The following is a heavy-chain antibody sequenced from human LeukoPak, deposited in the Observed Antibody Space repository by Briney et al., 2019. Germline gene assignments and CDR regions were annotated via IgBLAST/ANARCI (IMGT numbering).Heavy chain of an antibody. CDR2: ISEAI. Sequence: GGSLRLSCIASGFVFSRDNMNWVRRAPGKGLEWVAHISEAIYYADSVQGRFTIPRDNAKNSLYLQMSNLRAEDTAMYYCVREVGRPKTFYFDSWGRGTPVTVSS. J-gene: IGHJ4*02. CDR1: GFVFSRDN. V-gene: IGHV3-48*04. D-gene: IGHD3-16*01. CDR3: VREVGRPKTFYFDS.